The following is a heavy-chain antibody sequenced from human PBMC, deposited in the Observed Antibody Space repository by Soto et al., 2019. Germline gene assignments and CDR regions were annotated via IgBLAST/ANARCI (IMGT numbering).Heavy chain of an antibody. D-gene: IGHD4-17*01. V-gene: IGHV4-59*01. CDR1: GGSISSYY. CDR3: ARSYGDQFDY. J-gene: IGHJ4*02. Sequence: QVQLQESGPGLVKPSETLSLTCTVSGGSISSYYWSWIRQPPGKGLEWIGYIYYSGSTNYNPSLKSRVTISVDTSKDQFSLKLSSVTAADTAVYYCARSYGDQFDYWGQGTLVTVFS. CDR2: IYYSGST.